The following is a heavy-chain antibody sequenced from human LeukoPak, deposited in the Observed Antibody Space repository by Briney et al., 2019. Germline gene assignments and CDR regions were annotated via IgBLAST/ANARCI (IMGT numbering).Heavy chain of an antibody. CDR3: ARSSGWKYNIDY. CDR1: GYTFTGYY. J-gene: IGHJ4*02. CDR2: INPNSGGT. Sequence: ASVKVSCKASGYTFTGYYMHWVRQAPGQGLEWMGWINPNSGGTNYAQKFQGRVTMTRDTSISTAYMELSRLRSDDTAMYYCARSSGWKYNIDYWGQGTLVTVSS. V-gene: IGHV1-2*02. D-gene: IGHD6-19*01.